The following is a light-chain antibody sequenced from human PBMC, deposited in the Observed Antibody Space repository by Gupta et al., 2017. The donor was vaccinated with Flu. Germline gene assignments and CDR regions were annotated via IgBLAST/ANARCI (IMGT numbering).Light chain of an antibody. CDR2: GAT. CDR3: HQQDSPPRT. Sequence: PSSLSASVGDRVTITCRTSQSVHIYLNWFQQRPGKAPKLLIFGATKLNSGVPSRFSGSGSGTEFTLTITRRQSEDFGIYYCHQQDSPPRTFGQGTRVEI. V-gene: IGKV1-39*01. CDR1: QSVHIY. J-gene: IGKJ1*01.